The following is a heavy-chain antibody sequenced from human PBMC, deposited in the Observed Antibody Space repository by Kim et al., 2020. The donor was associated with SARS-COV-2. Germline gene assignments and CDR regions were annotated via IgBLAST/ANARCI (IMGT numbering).Heavy chain of an antibody. CDR1: GFTFSSYA. CDR3: AKAKSITMIVVVTYDAFDI. CDR2: ISGSGGST. D-gene: IGHD3-22*01. V-gene: IGHV3-23*01. Sequence: GGSLRLSCAASGFTFSSYAMSWVRQAPGKGLEWVSAISGSGGSTYYADSVKSRFTISRDNSKNTLYLQMNSLRAEDTAVYYCAKAKSITMIVVVTYDAFDIWGQGTMVTVSS. J-gene: IGHJ3*02.